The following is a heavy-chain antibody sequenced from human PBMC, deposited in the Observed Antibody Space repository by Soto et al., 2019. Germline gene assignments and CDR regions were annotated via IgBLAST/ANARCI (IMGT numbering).Heavy chain of an antibody. V-gene: IGHV4-34*01. CDR3: ARGRLLGHGVDIVATFTPNSVYFDY. D-gene: IGHD5-12*01. CDR2: INHSGST. CDR1: GVSFSGDD. J-gene: IGHJ4*02. Sequence: SETLSLTCNVYGVSFSGDDWSWIRQPPRKGLEWSGEINHSGSTNDNPSLKSRVTISVDTSKNQFPLKLSSVTAAETAVSLCARGRLLGHGVDIVATFTPNSVYFDYWGQGTLVTVSS.